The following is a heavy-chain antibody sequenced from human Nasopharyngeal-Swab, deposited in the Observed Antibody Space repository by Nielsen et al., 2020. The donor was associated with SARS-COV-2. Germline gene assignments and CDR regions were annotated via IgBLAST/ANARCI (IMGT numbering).Heavy chain of an antibody. D-gene: IGHD6-19*01. V-gene: IGHV3-33*01. CDR3: ARGLGGAVAGILLSYYYYYYMDV. CDR2: IWYDGSNK. Sequence: VREAPGKGLEWVAVIWYDGSNKYYADSVKGRFTISRDNSKNTLYLQMNSLRAEDTAVYYCARGLGGAVAGILLSYYYYYYMDVWGKGTTVTVSS. J-gene: IGHJ6*03.